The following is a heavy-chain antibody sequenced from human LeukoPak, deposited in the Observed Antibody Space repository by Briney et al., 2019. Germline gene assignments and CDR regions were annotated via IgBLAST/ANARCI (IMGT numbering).Heavy chain of an antibody. V-gene: IGHV3-23*01. CDR2: ISGGGDKT. J-gene: IGHJ4*02. Sequence: GGSLRLSCAASGFSFSSYAMSWVRQGPGKGLEWVSTISGGGDKTYHADSVKGRFTISRDKSKSTLYLQMNSLRAEDTAIYYCARNSGSYFSPVKYFDYWGQGTLVTVTS. CDR3: ARNSGSYFSPVKYFDY. CDR1: GFSFSSYA. D-gene: IGHD1-26*01.